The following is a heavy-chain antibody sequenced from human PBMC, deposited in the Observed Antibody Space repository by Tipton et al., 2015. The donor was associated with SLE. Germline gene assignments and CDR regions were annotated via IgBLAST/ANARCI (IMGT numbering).Heavy chain of an antibody. CDR3: ARVEAEMDAFDI. CDR1: GGSISSHF. CDR2: IYYTGST. V-gene: IGHV4-59*11. Sequence: TLSLTCTVSGGSISSHFWTWIRPPPGKGLEWIGYIYYTGSTDYNPSLKSRVTMSVDTSKNQFSLKLSSVTTADTAVYYCARVEAEMDAFDIWGQGTMVTVSS. J-gene: IGHJ3*02.